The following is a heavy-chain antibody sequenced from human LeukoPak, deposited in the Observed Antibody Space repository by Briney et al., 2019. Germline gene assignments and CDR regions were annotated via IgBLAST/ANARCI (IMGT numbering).Heavy chain of an antibody. CDR2: IIPIFGTA. V-gene: IGHV1-69*13. D-gene: IGHD2-15*01. CDR3: ARGRGGYCSGGSCYWSRDYYFDY. CDR1: GGTFSSYA. J-gene: IGHJ4*02. Sequence: GASVKVSCKASGGTFSSYAISWVRQAPGQGLEWMGGIIPIFGTANYAQKFQGRVTITADESTSTAYMELSSLRSEDTAVYYCARGRGGYCSGGSCYWSRDYYFDYWGQGTLVTVSS.